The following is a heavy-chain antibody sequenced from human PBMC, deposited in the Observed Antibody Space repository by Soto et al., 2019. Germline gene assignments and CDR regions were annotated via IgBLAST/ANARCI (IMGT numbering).Heavy chain of an antibody. J-gene: IGHJ4*02. D-gene: IGHD1-26*01. V-gene: IGHV3-73*01. CDR1: GFTFSDSA. CDR2: IRSKANSYAT. Sequence: PGGSLRLSCAASGFTFSDSAMHWVRQASGKGLEWVGRIRSKANSYATAYAAAVKGRFTISRDESRNTAYLQMNSLKTEDTAIYYCTRHQSGSYPPGDYWGQGTLVTVSS. CDR3: TRHQSGSYPPGDY.